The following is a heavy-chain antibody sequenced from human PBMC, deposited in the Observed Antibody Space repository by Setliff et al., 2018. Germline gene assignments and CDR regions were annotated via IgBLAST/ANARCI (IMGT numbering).Heavy chain of an antibody. V-gene: IGHV4-31*03. CDR2: IYYSGST. CDR1: GGSIRSAGYY. J-gene: IGHJ5*02. Sequence: SETLSLTCTVSGGSIRSAGYYLSWIRQHTGNGLEWIGYIYYSGSTYYNPSRTSRVHISVDTSRNLFSRKLSYVNAADTAVYYCARELYYYGSGSWTFDPLGKGTLVTVSS. CDR3: ARELYYYGSGSWTFDP. D-gene: IGHD3-10*01.